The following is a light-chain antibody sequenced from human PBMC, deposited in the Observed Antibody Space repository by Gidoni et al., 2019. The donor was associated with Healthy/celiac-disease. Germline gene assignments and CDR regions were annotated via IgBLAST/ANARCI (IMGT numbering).Light chain of an antibody. CDR1: ALPKQY. J-gene: IGLJ3*02. V-gene: IGLV3-25*03. CDR2: KDS. CDR3: QSADSSGTYWV. Sequence: SYALTQPPSVSVSPGQTARITCSGDALPKQYAYWYQQKPGQAPVLVIYKDSERPSGIPERFSGSSSGTTVTLTISGVQAEDEADYYCQSADSSGTYWVFDGGTKLTVL.